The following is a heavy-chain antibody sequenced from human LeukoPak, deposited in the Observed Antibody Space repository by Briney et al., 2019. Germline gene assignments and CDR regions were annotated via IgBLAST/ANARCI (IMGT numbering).Heavy chain of an antibody. J-gene: IGHJ4*02. CDR3: ARDKGNYYDSSGYYRFDY. D-gene: IGHD3-22*01. CDR2: IIPIFGTA. Sequence: ASVKVSCKASGYTFTNYYIHWVRQAPGQGLEWMGGIIPIFGTANYAQKFQGRVTITADESTSTAYMELSSLRSEDTAVYYCARDKGNYYDSSGYYRFDYWGQGTLVTVSS. CDR1: GYTFTNYY. V-gene: IGHV1-69*13.